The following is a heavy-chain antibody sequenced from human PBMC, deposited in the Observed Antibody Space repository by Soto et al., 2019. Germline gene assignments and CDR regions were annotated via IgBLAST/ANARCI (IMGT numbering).Heavy chain of an antibody. CDR1: GYTFTSYG. CDR3: ARETMIVVVPVASDAFDI. D-gene: IGHD3-22*01. Sequence: ASVKVSCKASGYTFTSYGISWVRQAPGQGLEWMGWISAYNGNTNYAQKLQGRVTMTTDTSTSTAYMELRSLRSDDTAVYYCARETMIVVVPVASDAFDIWGQGTMVTVSS. V-gene: IGHV1-18*01. CDR2: ISAYNGNT. J-gene: IGHJ3*02.